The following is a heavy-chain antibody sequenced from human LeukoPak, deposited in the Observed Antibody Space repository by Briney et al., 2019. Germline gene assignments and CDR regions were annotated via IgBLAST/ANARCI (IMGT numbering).Heavy chain of an antibody. CDR2: ISSSGSTI. Sequence: GGSLRLSCAASGFTFSSYEMNWVRQAPGKGLEWVSYISSSGSTIYYADSVKGRFTISRDNAKNSLYLQVNSLRADDTAVYYCAKDATIVATWASDYWGQGALVTVSS. D-gene: IGHD5-12*01. J-gene: IGHJ4*02. V-gene: IGHV3-48*03. CDR1: GFTFSSYE. CDR3: AKDATIVATWASDY.